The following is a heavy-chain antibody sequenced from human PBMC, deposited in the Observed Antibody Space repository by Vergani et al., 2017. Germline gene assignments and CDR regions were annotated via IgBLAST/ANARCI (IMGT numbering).Heavy chain of an antibody. D-gene: IGHD2-8*01. V-gene: IGHV3-21*02. CDR2: ISGSSSYV. CDR3: ARGLWDCTHIRCSPPSY. Sequence: EVQLVESGGGLVKPGGSLRLSCAASGFSFSSYSMNWVRQAPGKGLEWVASISGSSSYVFYRDSVEGRFTITRDNAKKSVYLQMNSLRAEDTAMYFCARGLWDCTHIRCSPPSYWGRGTQVSVPS. J-gene: IGHJ4*02. CDR1: GFSFSSYS.